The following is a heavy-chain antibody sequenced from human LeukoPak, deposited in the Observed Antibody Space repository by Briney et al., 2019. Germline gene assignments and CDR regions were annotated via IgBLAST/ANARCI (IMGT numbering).Heavy chain of an antibody. J-gene: IGHJ4*02. Sequence: SETLSLTCTVSGGSISSHYWSWIRQPPGEGLEWIGYIYYSGSTNYNPSLKSRVTISVDTSKNQFSLKLSSVTAADTAVYYCARGGQYSSSRPLDYWGQGTLVTVSS. V-gene: IGHV4-59*11. CDR1: GGSISSHY. CDR2: IYYSGST. D-gene: IGHD6-6*01. CDR3: ARGGQYSSSRPLDY.